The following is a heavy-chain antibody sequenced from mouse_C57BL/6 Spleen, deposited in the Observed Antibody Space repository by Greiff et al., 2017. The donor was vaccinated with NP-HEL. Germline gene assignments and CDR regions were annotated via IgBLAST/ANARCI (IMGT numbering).Heavy chain of an antibody. V-gene: IGHV1-26*01. CDR3: ARGPVVAEYFDY. J-gene: IGHJ2*01. Sequence: EVQLQQSGPELVKPGASVKISCKASGYTFTDYYMNWVKQSHGKSLEWIGDINPNNGGTSYNQKFKGKATLTVDKSSSTAYMELRSLTSEDSAVYYCARGPVVAEYFDYWGQGTTLTVSS. CDR2: INPNNGGT. D-gene: IGHD1-1*01. CDR1: GYTFTDYY.